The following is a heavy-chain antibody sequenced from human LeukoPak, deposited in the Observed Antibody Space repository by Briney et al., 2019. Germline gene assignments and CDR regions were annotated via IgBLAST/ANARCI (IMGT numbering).Heavy chain of an antibody. CDR3: ARSLGD. Sequence: GGSLRLSCTASGFGFDAYTMHWVRQAPGKGLVWVSEINPDGDYSGHSNSVRGRFTISRDNAKNTLYLQMTSLSAEDTAVYYCARSLGDWGQGTLVSVSS. CDR1: GFGFDAYT. J-gene: IGHJ4*01. V-gene: IGHV3-74*01. D-gene: IGHD3-16*01. CDR2: INPDGDYS.